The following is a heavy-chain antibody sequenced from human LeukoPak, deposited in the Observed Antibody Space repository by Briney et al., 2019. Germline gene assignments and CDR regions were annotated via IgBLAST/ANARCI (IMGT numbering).Heavy chain of an antibody. J-gene: IGHJ6*02. Sequence: PGGSLRLSCMAYGFTFSDYYMNWIRQAPGRGLEWVSYISGSGSDLYYADSVKGRFTISRDNAKNSLYLQMNSLRAEDTAVYYCARSIGSYYTMDVWGQGTTVTVPS. D-gene: IGHD3-22*01. V-gene: IGHV3-11*01. CDR1: GFTFSDYY. CDR2: ISGSGSDL. CDR3: ARSIGSYYTMDV.